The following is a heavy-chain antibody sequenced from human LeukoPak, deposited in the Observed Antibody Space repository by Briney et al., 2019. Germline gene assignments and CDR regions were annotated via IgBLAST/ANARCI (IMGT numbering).Heavy chain of an antibody. J-gene: IGHJ4*02. CDR3: ATPFDY. CDR1: GFTFSTYS. Sequence: PGGSLRLSCAASGFTFSTYSMNGVCQAPGKGLEWVSYISSGSNTIYYADSVKGRFTISRDNAKNSLYLQMNSLRAEDTAVYYCATPFDYWGQGTLVTVSS. V-gene: IGHV3-48*01. CDR2: ISSGSNTI.